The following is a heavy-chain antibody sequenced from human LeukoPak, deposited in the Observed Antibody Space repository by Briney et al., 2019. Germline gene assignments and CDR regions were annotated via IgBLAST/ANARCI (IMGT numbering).Heavy chain of an antibody. Sequence: GGSLRLSCAASGFTFSSNWMSWVRQAPGKGLEWVAFIRYDGSNKYYADSVKGRFTISRDNSKNTLYLQMNSLRAEDTAVYYCAKSTIFGVVSSFGRDWGQGTLVTVSS. V-gene: IGHV3-30*02. CDR3: AKSTIFGVVSSFGRD. CDR1: GFTFSSNW. CDR2: IRYDGSNK. J-gene: IGHJ4*02. D-gene: IGHD3-3*01.